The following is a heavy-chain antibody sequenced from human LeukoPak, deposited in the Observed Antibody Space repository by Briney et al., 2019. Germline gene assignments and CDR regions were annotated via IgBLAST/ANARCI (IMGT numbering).Heavy chain of an antibody. CDR1: GFTFSTYG. Sequence: GGSLRLSCAASGFTFSTYGMHWVRQAPGKGLEWVGVISSDGSEKFYADSVKGRFTLSRDNPKNTLYLQMSRLGGEDTGVYYCGTTRTGSTDFDHWGQGTLVTVSS. J-gene: IGHJ4*02. CDR3: GTTRTGSTDFDH. D-gene: IGHD1-7*01. CDR2: ISSDGSEK. V-gene: IGHV3-30*03.